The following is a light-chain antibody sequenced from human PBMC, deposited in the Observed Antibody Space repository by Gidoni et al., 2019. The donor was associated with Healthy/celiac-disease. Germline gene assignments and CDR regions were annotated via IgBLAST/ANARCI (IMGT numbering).Light chain of an antibody. CDR2: RNN. Sequence: QSVLTQPPSASGPPGQRVTISCSGSSSNIGSNYVYWYQQLPGTAPKLPLYRNNQRPSGVPDRFSGSKSGTSASLAISGLRSEDEADYYCAAWDDSLSGPNWVFGGGTKLTVL. CDR1: SSNIGSNY. J-gene: IGLJ3*02. V-gene: IGLV1-47*01. CDR3: AAWDDSLSGPNWV.